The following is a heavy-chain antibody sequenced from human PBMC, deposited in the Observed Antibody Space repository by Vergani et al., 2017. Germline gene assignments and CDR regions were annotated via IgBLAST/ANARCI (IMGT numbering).Heavy chain of an antibody. CDR3: ARDYGRYYDFWSGYGPVNWFDP. CDR1: GYTFTSYY. V-gene: IGHV1-2*02. J-gene: IGHJ5*02. Sequence: QVQLVQSGAEVKKPGASVKVSCKASGYTFTSYYMHWVRQAPGQGLEWMGWINPNSGGTNYAQKFQGRVTMTRDTSISTAYMELSRLRSDDTAVYYCARDYGRYYDFWSGYGPVNWFDPWGQGTLVTVSS. D-gene: IGHD3-3*01. CDR2: INPNSGGT.